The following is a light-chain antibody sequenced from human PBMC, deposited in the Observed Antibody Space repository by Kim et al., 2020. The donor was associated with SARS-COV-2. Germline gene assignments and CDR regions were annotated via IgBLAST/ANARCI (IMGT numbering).Light chain of an antibody. J-gene: IGKJ2*01. CDR3: QQYKGGI. V-gene: IGKV3-15*01. Sequence: EIVMTQSPATLSVSPGERATLSCRASQSVSSNLAWYQQKPGQAPRLLIYGASTRATGIPARYSGSGSGTEFTLTISSLQSEDFAVYYCQQYKGGIFGQGTKREI. CDR1: QSVSSN. CDR2: GAS.